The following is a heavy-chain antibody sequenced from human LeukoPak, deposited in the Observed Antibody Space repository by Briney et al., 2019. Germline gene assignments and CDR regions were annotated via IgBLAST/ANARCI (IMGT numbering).Heavy chain of an antibody. Sequence: SETLSLTCTVSGGSISSYCWSWIRQPPGKGLEWIGYIYYSGSTNYNLSLKSRVTISVDTSKNQFSLKLTSVTAADTAVYYCARGSSLSHGGYFPAYWGQGTLVTVSS. CDR1: GGSISSYC. J-gene: IGHJ4*02. V-gene: IGHV4-59*01. D-gene: IGHD5-12*01. CDR3: ARGSSLSHGGYFPAY. CDR2: IYYSGST.